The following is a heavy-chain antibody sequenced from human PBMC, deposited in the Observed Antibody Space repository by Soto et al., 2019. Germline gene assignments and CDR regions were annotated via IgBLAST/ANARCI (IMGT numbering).Heavy chain of an antibody. D-gene: IGHD5-18*01. V-gene: IGHV3-23*01. Sequence: EVQLLESGGGLVQPGGSLRLSCAASGFTFSSSAMTWVRQAPGKGLEWVSAISGGGGSTYYADSVKGRFTISRDNSKDTLFLQMNSLRAEDTAVYYCAKTARLFDYWGQGTLVTVSS. CDR1: GFTFSSSA. CDR2: ISGGGGST. CDR3: AKTARLFDY. J-gene: IGHJ4*02.